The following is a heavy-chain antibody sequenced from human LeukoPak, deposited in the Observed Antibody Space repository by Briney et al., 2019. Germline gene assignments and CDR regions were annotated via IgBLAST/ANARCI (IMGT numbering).Heavy chain of an antibody. J-gene: IGHJ6*02. CDR2: ISSSSSYI. CDR3: ARDWGYYYYYGMDV. D-gene: IGHD3-16*01. Sequence: GGSLRLSCAASGFTFSGYAMSWVRQAPGKGLEWVSSISSSSSYIYYADSVKGRFTISRDNAKNSLYLQMNSLRAEDTAVYYCARDWGYYYYYGMDVWGQGATVTVSS. V-gene: IGHV3-21*01. CDR1: GFTFSGYA.